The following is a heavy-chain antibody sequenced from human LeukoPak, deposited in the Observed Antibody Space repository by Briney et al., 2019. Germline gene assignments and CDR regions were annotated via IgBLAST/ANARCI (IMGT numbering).Heavy chain of an antibody. J-gene: IGHJ4*02. CDR2: INPNGGST. CDR1: GYTFSSYY. CDR3: ARDPEANWAFFDH. V-gene: IGHV1-46*01. Sequence: ASVKVSCKASGYTFSSYYIHWMRQAPGQGLEWVGVINPNGGSTTFAQKFQGRVTMTRDTSTSTVYMEMSSLRSADTALYYCARDPEANWAFFDHWGQGTLVTVSS. D-gene: IGHD7-27*01.